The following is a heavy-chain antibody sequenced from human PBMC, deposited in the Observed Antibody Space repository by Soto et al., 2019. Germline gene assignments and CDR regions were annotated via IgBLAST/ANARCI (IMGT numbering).Heavy chain of an antibody. CDR3: ARSRADYYDSSGYSTDY. V-gene: IGHV4-59*01. Sequence: SETLSLTCTVSGGSISSYYWSWIRQPPGKGLEWIGYIYYSGSTNYNPSLKSRVTISVDTSKNQFSLKLSSVTAADTAVYYCARSRADYYDSSGYSTDYWGQGTLVTVSS. CDR2: IYYSGST. D-gene: IGHD3-22*01. J-gene: IGHJ4*02. CDR1: GGSISSYY.